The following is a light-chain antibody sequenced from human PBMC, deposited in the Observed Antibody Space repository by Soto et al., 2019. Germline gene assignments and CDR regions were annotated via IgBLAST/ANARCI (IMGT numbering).Light chain of an antibody. J-gene: IGKJ1*01. Sequence: IQLTQSPSSLSASVGDRVTITCRASQGISSYLVWYQQKPGKAPKRLIYSASSLQSGVPSRFSGSGSGTEFTLTISSLQPEDFATYYCLQHNSYPRTFGQGTKVDIK. CDR2: SAS. CDR1: QGISSY. V-gene: IGKV1-17*01. CDR3: LQHNSYPRT.